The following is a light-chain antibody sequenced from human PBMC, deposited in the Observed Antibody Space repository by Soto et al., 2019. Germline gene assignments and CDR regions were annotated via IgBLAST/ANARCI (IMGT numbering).Light chain of an antibody. Sequence: EIVVTQSPATLSVSPGERATLSCRASQSVGNNFAWYQQKPGQAPRLLIFATSTRATGVPARFSGSGSGTEFTLTISSPQSEDVAVYYCQQYGDWPLTFGGGAKVEIE. CDR3: QQYGDWPLT. V-gene: IGKV3-15*01. CDR2: ATS. J-gene: IGKJ4*01. CDR1: QSVGNN.